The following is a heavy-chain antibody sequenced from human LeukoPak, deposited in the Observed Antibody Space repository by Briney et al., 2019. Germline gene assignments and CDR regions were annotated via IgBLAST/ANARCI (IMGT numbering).Heavy chain of an antibody. CDR2: MSHSGSA. D-gene: IGHD2-2*01. V-gene: IGHV4-30-2*01. Sequence: SETLSLTCAVSGGSISSGGYYWDWIRQPAGKGLEWIGYMSHSGSADYNPSLKSRVTISVDRSRNQFSLKLSSVTAADSAMYYCARRYCSSTNCSPFDYWGQGTLVTVSS. CDR3: ARRYCSSTNCSPFDY. J-gene: IGHJ4*02. CDR1: GGSISSGGYY.